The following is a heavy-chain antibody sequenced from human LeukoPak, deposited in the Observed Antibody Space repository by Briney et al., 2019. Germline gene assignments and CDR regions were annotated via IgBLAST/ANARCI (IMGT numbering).Heavy chain of an antibody. V-gene: IGHV3-23*01. CDR3: AKVRGYSSSWETMGVWYFDL. CDR2: ISGSGGST. CDR1: GFAFSSYA. Sequence: GGSLRLSCAASGFAFSSYAMSWVRQAPGKGLEWVSAISGSGGSTYYADSVKGRFTISRDNSKNTLYLQMNSLRAEDTAVYYCAKVRGYSSSWETMGVWYFDLWGRGTLVTVSS. D-gene: IGHD6-13*01. J-gene: IGHJ2*01.